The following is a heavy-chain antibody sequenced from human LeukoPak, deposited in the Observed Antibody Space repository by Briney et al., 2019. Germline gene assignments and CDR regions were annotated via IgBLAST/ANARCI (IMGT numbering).Heavy chain of an antibody. J-gene: IGHJ4*02. D-gene: IGHD3-22*01. CDR3: AKGGGYFYDSSGYSDY. CDR1: GFTFDDYA. V-gene: IGHV3-9*01. Sequence: GGSLRLSCAASGFTFDDYAMHWVRQAPGKSLEWISGISWNGGSIGYADSVKGRFTISRDNAKNSLYLQMNSLRAEDTALYYCAKGGGYFYDSSGYSDYWGQGTLVTVSS. CDR2: ISWNGGSI.